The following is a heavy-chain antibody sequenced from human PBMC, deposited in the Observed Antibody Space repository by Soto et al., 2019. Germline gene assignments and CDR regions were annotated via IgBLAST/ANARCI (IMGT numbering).Heavy chain of an antibody. CDR1: GFSLSTSGVG. V-gene: IGHV2-5*02. CDR3: AHHPADYYGSGIPYNWFDP. D-gene: IGHD3-10*01. J-gene: IGHJ5*02. CDR2: IYWDDDK. Sequence: SGPTLVNPTQTLTLTCTFSGFSLSTSGVGVGWIRQPPGKALEWLALIYWDDDKRYSPSLKSRLTITKDTSKNQVVLTMTNMDLVDTATFFCAHHPADYYGSGIPYNWFDPGGQGTLVTVSS.